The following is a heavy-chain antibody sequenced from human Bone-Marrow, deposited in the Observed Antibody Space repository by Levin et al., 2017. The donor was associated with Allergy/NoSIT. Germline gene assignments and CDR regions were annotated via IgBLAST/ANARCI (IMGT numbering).Heavy chain of an antibody. CDR3: AHSRRGDCGSTVGLGAFDF. CDR2: IYWTDDK. CDR1: GFSLSSSGVG. Sequence: GSGPTLVKPTQTLTLTCTFSGFSLSSSGVGVSWIRQPPGKALEWLAFIYWTDDKRFSPSLRTRLTITQDTSKNQVVLTMTNMDPVDTATYFCAHSRRGDCGSTVGLGAFDFWGQGTMVTVSS. D-gene: IGHD2-2*01. J-gene: IGHJ3*01. V-gene: IGHV2-5*01.